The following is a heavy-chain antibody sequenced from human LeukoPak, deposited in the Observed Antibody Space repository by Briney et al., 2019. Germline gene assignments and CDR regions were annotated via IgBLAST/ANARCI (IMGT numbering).Heavy chain of an antibody. J-gene: IGHJ5*02. CDR1: GFTFSSYW. CDR3: ARVDGHAHWFDH. CDR2: IKQDGSEK. Sequence: GGSLRLSCAASGFTFSSYWMSWVRQAPGKGLEWVANIKQDGSEKYCMDSVKGRFTVSRDNAKNSLYLQMNSLRAEDTAVYHCARVDGHAHWFDHRGQGTLVTVSS. V-gene: IGHV3-7*03.